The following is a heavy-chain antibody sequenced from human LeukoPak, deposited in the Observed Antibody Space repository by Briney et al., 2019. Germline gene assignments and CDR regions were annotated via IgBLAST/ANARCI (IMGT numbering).Heavy chain of an antibody. V-gene: IGHV3-23*01. CDR3: AKPRAMTTGVGRYFDL. CDR2: ISGGGEDT. CDR1: GFTFSSYA. D-gene: IGHD1-1*01. Sequence: PGGSLRLSCAASGFTFSSYAMSWIRQAPGKGLDWVSAISGGGEDTYYPDSVKGRITISRDNSKNTLYLQMSSLRAEDTAIYYCAKPRAMTTGVGRYFDLWGRGTLVTVSS. J-gene: IGHJ2*01.